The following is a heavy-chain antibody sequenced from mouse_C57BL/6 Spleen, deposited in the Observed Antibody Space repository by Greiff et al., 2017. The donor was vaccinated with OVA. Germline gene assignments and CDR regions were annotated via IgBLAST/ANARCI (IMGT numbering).Heavy chain of an antibody. Sequence: QVQLQQSGAELVRPGASVKLSCKASGYTFTDYYINWVKQRPGHGLEWIARIYPGSGNTYYNEKFKGKATLTAEQSSSTAYMQLSSLTSEDSAVYFCAREQSNYYCDYWGQGTTLTVSS. CDR3: AREQSNYYCDY. CDR1: GYTFTDYY. V-gene: IGHV1-76*01. CDR2: IYPGSGNT. J-gene: IGHJ2*01. D-gene: IGHD2-5*01.